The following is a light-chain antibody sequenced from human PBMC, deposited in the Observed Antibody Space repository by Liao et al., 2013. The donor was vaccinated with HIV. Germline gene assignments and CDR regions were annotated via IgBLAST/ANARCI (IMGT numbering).Light chain of an antibody. CDR1: NIGSKS. J-gene: IGLJ3*02. CDR2: HDT. Sequence: SYVLTQPPSVSVAPGKTARLTCGGNNIGSKSVYWYQQKPGQAPVLVISHDTDRPSGIPARFSASNSGNTATLTISRVEAGDEADYYCQVWDTSSAHQVFGGGTKLTVL. CDR3: QVWDTSSAHQV. V-gene: IGLV3-21*04.